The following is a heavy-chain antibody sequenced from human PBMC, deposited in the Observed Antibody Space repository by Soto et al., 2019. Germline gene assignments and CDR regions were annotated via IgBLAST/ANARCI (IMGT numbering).Heavy chain of an antibody. CDR2: ISYDGSNK. V-gene: IGHV3-30-3*01. CDR1: GFTFSSYA. CDR3: ARDQDGDYFFDY. Sequence: GGSLRLSCAASGFTFSSYAMHWVRQAPGKGLEWVAVISYDGSNKYYADSVKGRFTISRDNSKNTLYLQMNSLRAEDTAVYYCARDQDGDYFFDYWGQGTLVTVSS. D-gene: IGHD4-17*01. J-gene: IGHJ4*02.